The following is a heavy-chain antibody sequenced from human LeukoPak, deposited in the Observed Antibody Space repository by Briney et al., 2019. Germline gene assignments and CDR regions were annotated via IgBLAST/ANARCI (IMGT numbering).Heavy chain of an antibody. Sequence: ASVTVSFMASGYTFTSYGISGVRQAAGQGLEGMGWISAYNGNTNYAQKLQGRVTMTTDTSTSTAYMELRSLRFDDTAVYHCARANYYYYGMDVWGQGTTVTVSS. V-gene: IGHV1-18*01. CDR1: GYTFTSYG. CDR2: ISAYNGNT. J-gene: IGHJ6*02. CDR3: ARANYYYYGMDV.